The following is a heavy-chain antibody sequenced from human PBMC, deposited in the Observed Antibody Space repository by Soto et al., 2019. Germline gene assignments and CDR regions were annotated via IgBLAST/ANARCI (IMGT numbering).Heavy chain of an antibody. CDR2: IYYSGST. J-gene: IGHJ4*02. V-gene: IGHV4-39*01. Sequence: SETLSLTCTVSGGSISSSSYYWGWIRQPPGKGLEWIGSIYYSGSTYYNPSLKSRVTISVDTSKNQFSLKLSSVTAADTAVYYCASTILYGSGNQFDYWGQGTLVTVSS. CDR3: ASTILYGSGNQFDY. CDR1: GGSISSSSYY. D-gene: IGHD3-10*01.